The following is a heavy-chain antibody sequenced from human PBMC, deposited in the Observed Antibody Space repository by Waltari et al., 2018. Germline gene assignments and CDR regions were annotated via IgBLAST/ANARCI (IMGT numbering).Heavy chain of an antibody. Sequence: QVQLQQWGAGLLKPSETLSLTCAVYGGSFSGYYWSWIRQPPGKGLEWIGEINHSGSTNYNPSLKSRVTISVDTSKNQFSLKLSSVTAADTAVDYCARGAWFVYDYYGMDVWGQGTTVTVSS. CDR1: GGSFSGYY. V-gene: IGHV4-34*01. CDR3: ARGAWFVYDYYGMDV. CDR2: INHSGST. J-gene: IGHJ6*02. D-gene: IGHD3-10*01.